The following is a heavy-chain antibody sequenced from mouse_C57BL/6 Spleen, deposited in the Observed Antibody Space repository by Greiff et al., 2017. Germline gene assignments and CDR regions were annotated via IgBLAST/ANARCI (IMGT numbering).Heavy chain of an antibody. CDR3: ARGRDYAWYFDV. CDR2: IYPGDGDT. V-gene: IGHV1-80*01. Sequence: VQVVESGAELVKPGASVKISCKASGYAFSSYWMNWVKQRPGKGLEWIGQIYPGDGDTNYNGKFKGKATLTADKSSSTAYMQLSSLTSEDSAVYFCARGRDYAWYFDVWGTGTTVTVSS. D-gene: IGHD1-1*01. CDR1: GYAFSSYW. J-gene: IGHJ1*03.